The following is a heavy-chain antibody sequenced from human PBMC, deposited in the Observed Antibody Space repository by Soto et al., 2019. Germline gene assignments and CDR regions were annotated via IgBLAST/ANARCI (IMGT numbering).Heavy chain of an antibody. CDR1: GGSFSGYY. J-gene: IGHJ5*02. D-gene: IGHD6-13*01. V-gene: IGHV4-34*01. Sequence: PSETLSLTCAVYGGSFSGYYWSWIRQPPGTGLEWIGEINHSGSTNYNPSLKRRVTISVDTSKNQFSLKLSYVTAADTAVYYCARVIAAAGTHWCDPWGQGTLVTVSS. CDR3: ARVIAAAGTHWCDP. CDR2: INHSGST.